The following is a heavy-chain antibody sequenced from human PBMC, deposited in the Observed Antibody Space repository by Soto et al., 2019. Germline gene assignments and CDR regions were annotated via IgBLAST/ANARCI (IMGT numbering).Heavy chain of an antibody. V-gene: IGHV1-8*01. J-gene: IGHJ4*02. CDR3: ARVPIVVVAATPNADY. CDR2: MNPNSGNT. CDR1: GYTFTSYD. D-gene: IGHD2-15*01. Sequence: QVQLVQSGAEVKKPGASVKVSCKASGYTFTSYDINWVRQATGQGLEWMGWMNPNSGNTGYAQKFQGRVTMTRNTSISTAYMELSSLRSEDTAVYYCARVPIVVVAATPNADYWGQGTLVTVSS.